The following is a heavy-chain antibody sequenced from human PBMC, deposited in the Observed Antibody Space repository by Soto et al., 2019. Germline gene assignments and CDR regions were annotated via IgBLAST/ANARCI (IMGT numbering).Heavy chain of an antibody. CDR3: ARESHDILTGPPWVWYFDL. Sequence: QVQLQQWGAGPLRPLETLSPTCGVSGGSFRGFYWAWIRQSPGKGLEWMGEINDRGSINYNPSLKSRVSISVDTSKNHYSLNLRSVTAADTAVYYCARESHDILTGPPWVWYFDLWGRGTLVTVSS. J-gene: IGHJ2*01. V-gene: IGHV4-34*01. CDR1: GGSFRGFY. D-gene: IGHD3-9*01. CDR2: INDRGSI.